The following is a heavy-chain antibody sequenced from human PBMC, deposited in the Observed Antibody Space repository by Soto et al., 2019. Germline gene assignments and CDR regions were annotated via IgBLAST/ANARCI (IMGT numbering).Heavy chain of an antibody. D-gene: IGHD3-22*01. CDR1: GGSISGYY. J-gene: IGHJ6*02. CDR3: ASSPGYYDSSGYYYYYYGMDV. CDR2: IYYTGST. V-gene: IGHV4-59*01. Sequence: SETLSLTCTVSGGSISGYYWSWIRQPPGKRLEWIGYIYYTGSTNYNPSLRSRVTISVDTSKNQFSLKLSSVTAADTAVYYCASSPGYYDSSGYYYYYYGMDVWGQGTTDTVSS.